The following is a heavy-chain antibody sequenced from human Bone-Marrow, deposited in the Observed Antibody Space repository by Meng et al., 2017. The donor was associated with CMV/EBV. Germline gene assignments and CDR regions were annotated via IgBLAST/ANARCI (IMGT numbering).Heavy chain of an antibody. CDR2: IYYSGST. J-gene: IGHJ4*02. CDR3: ARALTYYDFWSGYSPNYFDF. Sequence: SETLSLTCTVSGGSISSSSYHWGWIRQPPGQGLEWIGSIYYSGSTYYNPSLKSRVTISVDTSKNQFSLKLSSVTAADTAMYYCARALTYYDFWSGYSPNYFDFWGQGTLVNVSS. V-gene: IGHV4-39*01. CDR1: GGSISSSSYH. D-gene: IGHD3-3*01.